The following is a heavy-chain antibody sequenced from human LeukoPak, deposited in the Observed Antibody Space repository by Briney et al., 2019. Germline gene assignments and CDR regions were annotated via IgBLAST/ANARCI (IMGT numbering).Heavy chain of an antibody. CDR1: GFIFNTYA. D-gene: IGHD6-13*01. CDR3: AKGGTAAGFFES. CDR2: IRSDGSNK. J-gene: IGHJ4*02. Sequence: GGSLRLSCVASGFIFNTYAMHWVRQAPGKGLEWVAFIRSDGSNKLYADSVKGRFTISRDNSKNTLHLQMNSLRPEDTAVYYCAKGGTAAGFFESWGQGTLVTVSS. V-gene: IGHV3-30*02.